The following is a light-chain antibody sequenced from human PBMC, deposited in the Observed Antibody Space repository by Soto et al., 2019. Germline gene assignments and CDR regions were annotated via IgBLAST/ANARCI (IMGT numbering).Light chain of an antibody. V-gene: IGKV3-15*01. CDR3: QQYNNWPPRT. CDR2: GAS. Sequence: EIVLTQSQATLSVSPGERATLSCRASQSVSSNLAWYQQKPGQAPRLLIYGASTRATGIPARFSGSGSGTEFTLTISSLQSEDFAVYYCQQYNNWPPRTFGPGTKVDIK. CDR1: QSVSSN. J-gene: IGKJ3*01.